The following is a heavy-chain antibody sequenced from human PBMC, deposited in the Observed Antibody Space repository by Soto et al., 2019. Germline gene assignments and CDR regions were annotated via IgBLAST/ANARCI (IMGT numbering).Heavy chain of an antibody. CDR3: AREGNLGRWLQPLDF. V-gene: IGHV4-34*01. CDR2: INHSGST. D-gene: IGHD5-12*01. Sequence: PSETLSLTCAVYGGSFSGYYWSWIRQPPGKGLEWIGEINHSGSTNYNPSLKSRVSMSVDTSKNQFSLRLISVTAADTAKYFCAREGNLGRWLQPLDFWGQGTLVTV. J-gene: IGHJ4*02. CDR1: GGSFSGYY.